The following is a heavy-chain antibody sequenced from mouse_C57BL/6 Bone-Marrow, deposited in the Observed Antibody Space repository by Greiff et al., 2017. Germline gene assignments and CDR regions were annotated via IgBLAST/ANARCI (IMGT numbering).Heavy chain of an antibody. Sequence: EVQLVESGGDLVKPGGSLKLSCAASGFTFSSYGMSWVRQTPDKRLEWVATISSGGSYTYYPDSVKGRFTISRDNAKNTLYLQMSSLKSEDTAMYYCARRPYYGNAMDYWGQGTSVTVSS. CDR2: ISSGGSYT. V-gene: IGHV5-6*01. CDR3: ARRPYYGNAMDY. D-gene: IGHD2-10*01. CDR1: GFTFSSYG. J-gene: IGHJ4*01.